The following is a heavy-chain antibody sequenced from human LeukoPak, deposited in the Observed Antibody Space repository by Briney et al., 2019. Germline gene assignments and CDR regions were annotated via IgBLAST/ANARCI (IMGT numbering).Heavy chain of an antibody. CDR3: ARSSYSSSSSV. J-gene: IGHJ3*01. D-gene: IGHD6-6*01. V-gene: IGHV3-7*03. CDR2: INSDGSEG. Sequence: GGSLRLSCAVSGFTFSGFWMSWSRQAPGKGREWVASINSDGSEGYYADVVKGRFTISRDNAKNSLYLQINSLRAEDTAVYYCARSSYSSSSSVWGQGTMVTVSS. CDR1: GFTFSGFW.